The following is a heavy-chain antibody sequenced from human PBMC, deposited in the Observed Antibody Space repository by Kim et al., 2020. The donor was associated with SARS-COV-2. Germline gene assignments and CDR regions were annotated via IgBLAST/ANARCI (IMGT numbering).Heavy chain of an antibody. CDR2: ISGSGGST. D-gene: IGHD3-10*01. J-gene: IGHJ4*02. V-gene: IGHV3-23*01. CDR3: AKSSGGSGSYYRTTFDY. Sequence: GGSLRLSCAASGFTFSSYAMSWVRQAPWKGLEWVSAISGSGGSTYYADSVKGRFTISRDNSKNTLYLQMNSLRAEDTAVYYCAKSSGGSGSYYRTTFDYWGQGTLVTVSS. CDR1: GFTFSSYA.